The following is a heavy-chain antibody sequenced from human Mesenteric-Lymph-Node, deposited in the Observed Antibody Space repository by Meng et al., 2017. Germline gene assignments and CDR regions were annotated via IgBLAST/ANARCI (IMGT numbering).Heavy chain of an antibody. J-gene: IGHJ4*02. D-gene: IGHD3-10*01. CDR2: IYYSGST. V-gene: IGHV4-59*01. Sequence: ESLKISCTVSGGSISSYYWSWIRQPPGKGLEWIGYIYYSGSTNYNPSLKSRVTISVDTSKNQFSLKLSSVTAADTAVYYCARSGSYFRYNFDYWGQGTLVTVSS. CDR1: GGSISSYY. CDR3: ARSGSYFRYNFDY.